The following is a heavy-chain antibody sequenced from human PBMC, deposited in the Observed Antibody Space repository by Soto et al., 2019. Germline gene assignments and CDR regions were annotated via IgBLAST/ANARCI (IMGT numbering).Heavy chain of an antibody. D-gene: IGHD1-26*01. J-gene: IGHJ4*02. CDR3: ARDSGEGELQPDIIFDY. CDR1: GFTFSSYW. Sequence: EVQLVESGGGLVQHGGSLRLSCAASGFTFSSYWMSWVRQAPGKGLEWVANIKQDGSEKYYVDSVKGRFTISRDNAKNSLYLQMNSLRAEDTAVYYWARDSGEGELQPDIIFDYWGQGTLVTVSS. V-gene: IGHV3-7*01. CDR2: IKQDGSEK.